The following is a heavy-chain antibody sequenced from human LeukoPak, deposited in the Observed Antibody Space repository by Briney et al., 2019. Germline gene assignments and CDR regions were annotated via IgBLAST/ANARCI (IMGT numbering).Heavy chain of an antibody. Sequence: SETLSLTCAVYGGSFSGYYWSWIRQPPGKGLEWIGEINHSGSTNYNPSLKSRVTIPVDTSKNQFSLKLSSVTAADTAVYYCARRYGSGSYYYYYYMDVWGKGTTVTISS. CDR2: INHSGST. V-gene: IGHV4-34*01. J-gene: IGHJ6*03. CDR1: GGSFSGYY. D-gene: IGHD3-10*01. CDR3: ARRYGSGSYYYYYYMDV.